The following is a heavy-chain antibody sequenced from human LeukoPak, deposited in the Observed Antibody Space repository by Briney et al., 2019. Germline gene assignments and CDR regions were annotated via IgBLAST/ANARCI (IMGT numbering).Heavy chain of an antibody. V-gene: IGHV3-30*01. CDR2: ISYDGSNK. CDR3: ARGPSGYNYMDV. D-gene: IGHD3-10*01. J-gene: IGHJ6*03. CDR1: GFTFSSYA. Sequence: QPGGSLRLSCAASGFTFSSYAMHWVRQAPGKGLEWVAVISYDGSNKYYADSVKGRFTISRDNSKNTLYLQMNSLRAEDTAVYYCARGPSGYNYMDVWGKGTTVTVSS.